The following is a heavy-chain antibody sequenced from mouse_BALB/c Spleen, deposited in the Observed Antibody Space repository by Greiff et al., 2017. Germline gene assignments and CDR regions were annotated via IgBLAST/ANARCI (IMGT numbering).Heavy chain of an antibody. CDR1: GYTFTSYT. J-gene: IGHJ2*01. CDR3: ARKDLEGDFDY. Sequence: QVQLKQSGAELARPGASVKMSCKASGYTFTSYTMHWVKQRPGQGLEWIGYINPSSGYTNYNQKFKDKATLTADKSSSTAYMQLSSLTSEDSAVYYCARKDLEGDFDYWGQGTTLTVSS. CDR2: INPSSGYT. V-gene: IGHV1-4*01.